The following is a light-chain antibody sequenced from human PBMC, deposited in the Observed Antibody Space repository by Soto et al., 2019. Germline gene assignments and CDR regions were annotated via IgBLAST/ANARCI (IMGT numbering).Light chain of an antibody. Sequence: QSVLTQPASVSGSPGQSITISCTGTSSDVGGYDSVSWYQQHPGNSPQLLIYGVSYRPSGISPHFSGSKSSKTASLTISGQQTEDEADYYCTSFTTTFTYVFGRGTKVPVL. V-gene: IGLV2-14*01. CDR3: TSFTTTFTYV. CDR1: SSDVGGYDS. J-gene: IGLJ1*01. CDR2: GVS.